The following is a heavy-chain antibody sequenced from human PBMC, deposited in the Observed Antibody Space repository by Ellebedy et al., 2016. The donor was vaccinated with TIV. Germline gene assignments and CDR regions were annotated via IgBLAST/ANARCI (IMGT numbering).Heavy chain of an antibody. CDR3: AKKARDWYFDV. V-gene: IGHV3-21*01. Sequence: GESLKISXTASGFSFSNFGMSWVRQVPGKGLEWVSSISRSGNYVYYADSVKGRLTISRDNANNSLFLQMNSLTGEDTAVYYCAKKARDWYFDVWGRGTLVTVSS. CDR2: ISRSGNYV. CDR1: GFSFSNFG. J-gene: IGHJ2*01.